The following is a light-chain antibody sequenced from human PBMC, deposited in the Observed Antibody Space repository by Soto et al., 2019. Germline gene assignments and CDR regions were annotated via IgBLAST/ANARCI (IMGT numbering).Light chain of an antibody. CDR1: HSVLYRSNNQNY. J-gene: IGKJ1*01. CDR3: QQYYSLCT. Sequence: IGVTQPPDSLAVSLGERATINCKTSHSVLYRSNNQNYLAWFQHQEGQPPKLLIDWESIRESGVPDRFSGSGSGTDFTLTINGLLAEDVAVYYWQQYYSLCTFGQGTKVDIK. CDR2: WES. V-gene: IGKV4-1*01.